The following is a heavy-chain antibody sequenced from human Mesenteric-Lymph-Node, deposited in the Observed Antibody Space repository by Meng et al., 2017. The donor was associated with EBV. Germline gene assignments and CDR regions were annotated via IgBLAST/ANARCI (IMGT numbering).Heavy chain of an antibody. CDR3: ARGVYYGDYAFGY. Sequence: QGQLVYSGSELKKPGASVKVSCKASGYTFNIYTMNWVRQAPGQGLEWMGWINTNTGNPTYAQGFTGRFVFSLDASVSTAFLEISSLKAEDTAVYYCARGVYYGDYAFGYWGQGTLVTVSS. CDR2: INTNTGNP. J-gene: IGHJ4*02. D-gene: IGHD4-17*01. CDR1: GYTFNIYT. V-gene: IGHV7-4-1*02.